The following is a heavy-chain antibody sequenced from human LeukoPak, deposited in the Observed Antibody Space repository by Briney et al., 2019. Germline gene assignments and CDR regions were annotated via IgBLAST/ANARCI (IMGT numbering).Heavy chain of an antibody. J-gene: IGHJ4*02. CDR2: INSDGINT. CDR1: GFTFSNYW. D-gene: IGHD3-22*01. Sequence: PGGSLRLSCAASGFTFSNYWMHWVRQAPGKGLVWVSRINSDGINTSYADSVKGRFTISRDNAKNTLNLQMNSLRAEDTAVYYCAKDRPLRYYYDSSGYINNDYWGQGTLVTVSS. V-gene: IGHV3-74*01. CDR3: AKDRPLRYYYDSSGYINNDY.